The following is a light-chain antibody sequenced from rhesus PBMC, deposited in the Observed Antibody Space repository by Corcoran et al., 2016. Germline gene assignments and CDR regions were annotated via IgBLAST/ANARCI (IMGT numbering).Light chain of an antibody. CDR2: GAS. CDR1: QSVSSY. J-gene: IGKJ2*01. CDR3: YQHSSGYS. Sequence: QVILTQSPATLSLSPGERATLSCRASQSVSSYLAWYQQKPGKAPRLLIYGASSRATGIPARFSGSGSGTDFPLTISSLEPEDVGVYHCYQHSSGYSFGQGTKVEIK. V-gene: IGKV3-10*01.